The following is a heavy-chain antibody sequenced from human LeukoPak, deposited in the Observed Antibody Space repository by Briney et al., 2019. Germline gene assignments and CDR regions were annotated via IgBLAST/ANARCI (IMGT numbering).Heavy chain of an antibody. D-gene: IGHD3-16*01. J-gene: IGHJ4*02. V-gene: IGHV6-1*01. CDR1: GDSVSGNRAT. CDR3: ARSQGAYNS. Sequence: SQTLSLTCAISGDSVSGNRATRNWIRQSPSRGLEWLGRTYYRSKWYNDYVVSVKSRITINPDTSKNQFSLQLNSVTPEDTAVYYCARSQGAYNSWGQGTLVTVSS. CDR2: TYYRSKWYN.